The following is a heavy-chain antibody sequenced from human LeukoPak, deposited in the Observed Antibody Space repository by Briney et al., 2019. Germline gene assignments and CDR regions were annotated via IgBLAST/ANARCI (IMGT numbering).Heavy chain of an antibody. CDR2: IYYSGST. V-gene: IGHV4-59*01. Sequence: SETLSLTCTASGGSISSYYWSWIRQPPGKGLEWIGYIYYSGSTNYNPSLKSRVTISVDTSKNQFSLKLSSVTAADTAVYYCARGHDFWSGYFAYYYYMDVWGKGTTVTVSS. CDR3: ARGHDFWSGYFAYYYYMDV. CDR1: GGSISSYY. D-gene: IGHD3-3*01. J-gene: IGHJ6*03.